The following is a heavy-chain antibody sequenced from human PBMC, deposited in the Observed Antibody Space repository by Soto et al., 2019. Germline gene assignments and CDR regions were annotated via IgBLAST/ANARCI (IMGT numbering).Heavy chain of an antibody. CDR2: MNPNSGNT. D-gene: IGHD3-3*01. J-gene: IGHJ3*02. CDR3: ARGFSTIFGHPNDAFDI. V-gene: IGHV1-8*01. Sequence: QVQLVQSGAEVKKSGASVKVSCKASGYTFTSYDINWVRQATGQGLEWMGWMNPNSGNTGYAQKFQGRVTMTRNTSXSRXYMELSSLRSEDTAVYYCARGFSTIFGHPNDAFDIWGQGTMVTVSS. CDR1: GYTFTSYD.